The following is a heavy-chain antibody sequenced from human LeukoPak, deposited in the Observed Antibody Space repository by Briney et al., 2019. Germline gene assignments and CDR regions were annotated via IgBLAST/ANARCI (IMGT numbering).Heavy chain of an antibody. D-gene: IGHD6-13*01. V-gene: IGHV3-43D*03. CDR1: GFTFDDYA. J-gene: IGHJ4*02. CDR3: AKGGSSSWSEYDY. CDR2: ISWDGGST. Sequence: PGGSLRLSCAASGFTFDDYAMHWVRQAPGKGLEWVSLISWDGGSTYYADSVKGRFTISRDNSKNSLYLQMNSLRAEDTALYYCAKGGSSSWSEYDYWGQGTVVTVSS.